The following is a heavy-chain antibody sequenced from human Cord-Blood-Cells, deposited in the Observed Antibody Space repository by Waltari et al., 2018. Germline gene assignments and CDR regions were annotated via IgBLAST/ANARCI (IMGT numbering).Heavy chain of an antibody. CDR2: IIPIFGTA. CDR1: GGTFSSYA. V-gene: IGHV1-69*01. Sequence: QVQLVQSGAEVKKPGSSVKVSCKASGGTFSSYAISWVRQAPGQGLEWMGGIIPIFGTANYAQKFQGRVTITADESTSTAYMELSSLRSEDTAVYYCARGLDPLYSSGWFGAFDIWGQGTMVTVSS. J-gene: IGHJ3*02. CDR3: ARGLDPLYSSGWFGAFDI. D-gene: IGHD6-19*01.